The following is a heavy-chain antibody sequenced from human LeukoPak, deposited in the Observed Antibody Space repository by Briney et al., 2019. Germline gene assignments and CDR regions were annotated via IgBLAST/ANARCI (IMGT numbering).Heavy chain of an antibody. CDR3: ARDLDDLLYYYYGMDV. Sequence: PGGSLRLSCAASGFTFSSYWMSWVRQAPGKGLEWVANIKQDGSEKYYVDSVKGRFTISRDNAENSLYLQMNSLRAEDTAVYYCARDLDDLLYYYYGMDVWGKGTTVTVSS. D-gene: IGHD1-1*01. J-gene: IGHJ6*04. CDR2: IKQDGSEK. V-gene: IGHV3-7*03. CDR1: GFTFSSYW.